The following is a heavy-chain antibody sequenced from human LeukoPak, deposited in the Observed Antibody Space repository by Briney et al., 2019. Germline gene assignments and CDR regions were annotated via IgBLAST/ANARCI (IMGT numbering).Heavy chain of an antibody. CDR2: ISGSGGST. CDR3: AKDGGGLLWFGESPADAFDI. D-gene: IGHD3-10*01. Sequence: GGSLRLSCAAFGFTFSSYAMSWVRQAPGKGLEWVSAISGSGGSTYCADSVKGRFTISRDNSKNTLYLQMNSLRAEDTAVYYCAKDGGGLLWFGESPADAFDIWGQGTMVTVSS. J-gene: IGHJ3*02. V-gene: IGHV3-23*01. CDR1: GFTFSSYA.